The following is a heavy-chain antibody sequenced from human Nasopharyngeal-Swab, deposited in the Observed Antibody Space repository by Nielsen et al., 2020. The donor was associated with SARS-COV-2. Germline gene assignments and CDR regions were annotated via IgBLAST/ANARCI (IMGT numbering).Heavy chain of an antibody. CDR2: IYYSAST. D-gene: IGHD1-7*01. V-gene: IGHV4-39*01. Sequence: GSLRLSCPVSGGPISSISYYWGWIRQPPGRGLEWIGSIYYSASTYYNPSLKSRVTISVDTSNNQFFLKLSSVTAADTAVYSCARQDWNLAFSWFDPWGQGTLGNVCS. CDR3: ARQDWNLAFSWFDP. J-gene: IGHJ5*02. CDR1: GGPISSISYY.